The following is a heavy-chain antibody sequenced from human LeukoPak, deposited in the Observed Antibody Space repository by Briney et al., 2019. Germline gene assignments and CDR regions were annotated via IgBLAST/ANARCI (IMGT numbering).Heavy chain of an antibody. V-gene: IGHV3-23*01. J-gene: IGHJ4*02. CDR2: IGGSGGST. CDR3: AKEQQLWLLGYFDY. CDR1: GFTFSSYA. D-gene: IGHD5-18*01. Sequence: QAGGSLRLSCAASGFTFSSYAMSWVRQAPGKGLEWVSTIGGSGGSTDYAESVKGRFTISRDNSKNTLYLQMNSLRAEDTAVYYCAKEQQLWLLGYFDYWGQGALVTVSS.